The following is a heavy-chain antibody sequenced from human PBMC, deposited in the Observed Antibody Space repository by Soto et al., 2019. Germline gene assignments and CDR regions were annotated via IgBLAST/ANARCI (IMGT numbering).Heavy chain of an antibody. D-gene: IGHD1-26*01. Sequence: ASVKVSCKASGYTFTSYDINWVRQATGQGLEWMGWMNPNSGNTGYAQKFQGRVTMTRNTSISTAYMELSSLRSEDTAVYYCARELSYVLPYYYYYYGMYVWGQGTTVTVSS. CDR3: ARELSYVLPYYYYYYGMYV. J-gene: IGHJ6*02. CDR2: MNPNSGNT. V-gene: IGHV1-8*01. CDR1: GYTFTSYD.